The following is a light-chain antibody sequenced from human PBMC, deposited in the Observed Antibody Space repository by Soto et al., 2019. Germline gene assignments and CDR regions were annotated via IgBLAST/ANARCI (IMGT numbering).Light chain of an antibody. CDR2: DNN. Sequence: QSVLTQPPSVSAAPGQTVTISCSGSSSNIGNDGNYVSWYQQVPGTAPKVLIYDNNQRPSGIPDRFSVSKSGTSATLGITGLQTGDEADYYCETWDSSLSAHVFGGGTKLTVL. CDR3: ETWDSSLSAHV. J-gene: IGLJ3*02. CDR1: SSNIGNDGNY. V-gene: IGLV1-51*01.